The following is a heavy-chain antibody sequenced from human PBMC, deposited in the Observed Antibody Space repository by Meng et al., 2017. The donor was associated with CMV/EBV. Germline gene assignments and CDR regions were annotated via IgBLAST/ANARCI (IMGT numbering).Heavy chain of an antibody. CDR3: ARAPPTFPPSGLGMDV. V-gene: IGHV3-13*01. CDR2: IGTAGDT. D-gene: IGHD3-10*01. CDR1: GFTFSSYD. Sequence: GESLKISCAASGFTFSSYDMHWVRQATGKGLEWVSAIGTAGDTYYPGSVKGRFTISRENAKNSLYLQMNSLRAGDTAVYYCARAPPTFPPSGLGMDVWGQGTTVTV. J-gene: IGHJ6*02.